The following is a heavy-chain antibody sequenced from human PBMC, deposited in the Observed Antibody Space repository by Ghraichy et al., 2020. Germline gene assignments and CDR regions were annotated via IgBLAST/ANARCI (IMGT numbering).Heavy chain of an antibody. Sequence: GGSLRLSCTASGFTFTNFAMSWVRQAPGKGPEWVSSIHGGSAGQFYTDSVKGRFVVSRDDSKNTLYLELRSLRVDDTAIYFCVKDSVKSNGVFDAFDIWGRGTMVTVSS. CDR2: IHGGSAGQ. D-gene: IGHD3-10*01. J-gene: IGHJ3*02. V-gene: IGHV3-23*01. CDR1: GFTFTNFA. CDR3: VKDSVKSNGVFDAFDI.